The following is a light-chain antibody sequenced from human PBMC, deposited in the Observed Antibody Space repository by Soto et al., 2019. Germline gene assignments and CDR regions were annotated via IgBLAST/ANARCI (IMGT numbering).Light chain of an antibody. J-gene: IGKJ3*01. V-gene: IGKV1-12*02. CDR1: QDINKW. CDR2: TAS. Sequence: DIQMSHSPSSVSASVVYRVTITFLSSQDINKWLAFYQQKPGLAPNLVIYTASRLHGGGPSRFSGSGSGTDFTLTISSLQPEDFATYYCQESYSTPSVTFGPGTKVDIK. CDR3: QESYSTPSVT.